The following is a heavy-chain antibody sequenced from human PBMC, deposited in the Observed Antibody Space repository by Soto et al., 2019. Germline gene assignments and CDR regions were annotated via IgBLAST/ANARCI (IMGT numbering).Heavy chain of an antibody. Sequence: EVQLVESGGGLIQPGGSLSLSCAASGFTVSSNYMSWVRQAPGKGLEWVSVIYSGGSTYYADSVKGRFTISRDNSKNTLYLQMNSLRAEDTAVYYCAREYRVAFYVMDVWGPGTTVTVSS. CDR3: AREYRVAFYVMDV. V-gene: IGHV3-53*01. CDR2: IYSGGST. D-gene: IGHD3-3*01. J-gene: IGHJ6*02. CDR1: GFTVSSNY.